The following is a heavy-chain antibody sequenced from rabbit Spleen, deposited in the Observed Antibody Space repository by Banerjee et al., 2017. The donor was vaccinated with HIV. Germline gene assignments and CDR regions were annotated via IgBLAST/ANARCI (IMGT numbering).Heavy chain of an antibody. CDR1: GFTLSVYY. V-gene: IGHV1S40*01. Sequence: QSFEESGGDLVKPEGSLTLTCTASGFTLSVYYMCWVRQSPGKGLEWIGCINTADSTTYYASWAKGRFTISRASSTTVTLQMTSLTAADTATYFCARELNYATTCNLWGPGTLVPVS. CDR3: ARELNYATTCNL. D-gene: IGHD6-1*01. J-gene: IGHJ4*01. CDR2: INTADSTT.